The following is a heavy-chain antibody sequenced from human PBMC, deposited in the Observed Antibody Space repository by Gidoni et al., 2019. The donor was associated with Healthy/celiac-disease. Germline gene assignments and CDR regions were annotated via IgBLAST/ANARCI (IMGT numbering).Heavy chain of an antibody. V-gene: IGHV3-49*03. Sequence: EVQLVESGGGLVQPGRSLRLSCTASGFPFGDYAMSWFRQAPGKGLEWVGFIRSKAYGGTTEYAASVKGRFTISRDDSKSIAYLQMNSLKTEDTAVYYCTRDRGDYGNYQDYWGQGTLVTVSS. CDR3: TRDRGDYGNYQDY. J-gene: IGHJ4*02. CDR1: GFPFGDYA. D-gene: IGHD4-17*01. CDR2: IRSKAYGGTT.